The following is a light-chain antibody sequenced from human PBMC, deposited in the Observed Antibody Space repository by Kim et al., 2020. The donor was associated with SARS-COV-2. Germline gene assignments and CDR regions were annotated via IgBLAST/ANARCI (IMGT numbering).Light chain of an antibody. J-gene: IGLJ3*02. CDR1: SGHSSYA. CDR2: VNSDGSH. CDR3: QTWGAGRGV. Sequence: QLVLTQLSSASASLGASVKLTCTLSSGHSSYAIAWHQQQPEKGPRYLMTVNSDGSHTKGDGIPNRFSGSTSGAERFLTISSLQSEDESDYYCQTWGAGRGVFGGGTQLTVL. V-gene: IGLV4-69*01.